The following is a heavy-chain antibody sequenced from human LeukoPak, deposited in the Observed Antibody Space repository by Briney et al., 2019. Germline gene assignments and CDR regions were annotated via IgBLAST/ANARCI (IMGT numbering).Heavy chain of an antibody. CDR1: GGSISSYY. CDR2: IYTSGST. Sequence: SETLSLTCTVSGGSISSYYWSWIRQPAGKGLEWIGRIYTSGSTNYNPSLKSRVTISVDTSKNQFSLKLSSVTAADTAVYYCARVRDILTGYSFDLWGRGTLVTVSS. CDR3: ARVRDILTGYSFDL. V-gene: IGHV4-4*07. D-gene: IGHD3-9*01. J-gene: IGHJ2*01.